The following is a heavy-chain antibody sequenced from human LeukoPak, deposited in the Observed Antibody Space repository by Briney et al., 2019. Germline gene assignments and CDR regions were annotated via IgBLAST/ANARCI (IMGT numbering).Heavy chain of an antibody. J-gene: IGHJ4*02. D-gene: IGHD3-22*01. V-gene: IGHV4-34*01. CDR1: GGSFSGYY. Sequence: SETLSLTCTVYGGSFSGYYWSWIRQPPGKGLEWIGEINHSGSTNYNPSLKSRVTISVDTSKNQFSLKLSSVTAADTAVYYCARGGGVGSSGYYYVPRPRLDYWGQGTLVTVSS. CDR2: INHSGST. CDR3: ARGGGVGSSGYYYVPRPRLDY.